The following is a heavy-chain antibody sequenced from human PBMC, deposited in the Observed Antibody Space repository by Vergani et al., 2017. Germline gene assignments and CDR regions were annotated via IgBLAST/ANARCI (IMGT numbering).Heavy chain of an antibody. V-gene: IGHV1-2*02. CDR2: INPNSGGT. J-gene: IGHJ4*02. CDR1: GGTFSSYT. Sequence: QVQLVQSGAEVKKPGSSVKVSCKASGGTFSSYTISWVRQAPGQGLEWMGRINPNSGGTNYAQKFQGRVTMTRDTSISTAYMELSRLRSDDTAVYYCARGAVDSSGYYYYFDYWGQGTLVTVSS. CDR3: ARGAVDSSGYYYYFDY. D-gene: IGHD3-22*01.